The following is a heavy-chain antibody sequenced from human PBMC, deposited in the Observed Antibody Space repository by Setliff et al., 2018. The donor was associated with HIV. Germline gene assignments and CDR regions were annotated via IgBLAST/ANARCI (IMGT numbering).Heavy chain of an antibody. Sequence: ASVKVSCKASGYTFTNYYIHWVRQAPGQGLEWMGIMHPGGGSTTYALNFQDRLTMTRDTSTSTVYMELSSLKSEDTAVYYCARQDIPTGYYLFDYWGQGTQVTVSS. D-gene: IGHD3-9*01. CDR3: ARQDIPTGYYLFDY. CDR2: MHPGGGST. CDR1: GYTFTNYY. J-gene: IGHJ4*02. V-gene: IGHV1-46*01.